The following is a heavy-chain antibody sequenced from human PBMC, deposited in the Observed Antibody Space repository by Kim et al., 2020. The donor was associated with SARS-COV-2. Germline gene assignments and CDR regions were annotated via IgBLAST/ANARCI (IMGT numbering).Heavy chain of an antibody. V-gene: IGHV4-59*01. Sequence: PSLKSRVTISVDTSKNQFSLKLSSVPAADTAVYYCARDGRISSSWFFDYWGQGTLVTVSS. J-gene: IGHJ4*02. D-gene: IGHD6-13*01. CDR3: ARDGRISSSWFFDY.